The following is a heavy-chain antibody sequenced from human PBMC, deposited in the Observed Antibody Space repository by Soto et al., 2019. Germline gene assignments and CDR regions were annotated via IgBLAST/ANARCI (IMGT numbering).Heavy chain of an antibody. CDR3: TTAMVRGVIITARYYYGMDV. CDR1: GFTFSNAW. V-gene: IGHV3-15*01. D-gene: IGHD3-10*01. CDR2: IKSKTDGGTT. J-gene: IGHJ6*02. Sequence: EVQLVESGGGLVKPGGSLRLSCAASGFTFSNAWMSWVRQAPGKGLEWVGRIKSKTDGGTTDYAAPVKGRFTISRDDSKNTLYLQMNILKTEDTAVYYCTTAMVRGVIITARYYYGMDVWGQGTTVTVSS.